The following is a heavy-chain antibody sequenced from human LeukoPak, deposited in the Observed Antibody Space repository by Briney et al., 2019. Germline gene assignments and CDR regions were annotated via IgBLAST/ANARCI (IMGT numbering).Heavy chain of an antibody. CDR1: GFTFRSYA. CDR3: ARASGYYFDY. V-gene: IGHV3-30*04. D-gene: IGHD5-12*01. CDR2: ISYAGTNK. J-gene: IGHJ4*02. Sequence: GGSLRLSCGASGFTFRSYAMHWVRQAPGKGLEWVAIISYAGTNKYYADSVKGRFTISRDDSENKLYLQMSSLGPDDTAVYYCARASGYYFDYWGQGTLVTVSS.